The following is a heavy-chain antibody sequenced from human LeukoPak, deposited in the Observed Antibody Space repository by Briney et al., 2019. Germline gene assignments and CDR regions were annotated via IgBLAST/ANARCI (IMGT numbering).Heavy chain of an antibody. D-gene: IGHD6-13*01. CDR2: ISAYNGNT. J-gene: IGHJ6*02. V-gene: IGHV1-18*01. CDR3: ARGTLNIVGIAAAGTFNYYYGMDV. CDR1: GYTFTSYG. Sequence: ASVKVSCKASGYTFTSYGISWVRQAPGQGLEWMGWISAYNGNTNYAQKLQGRVTMTTDTSTSTAYMELRSLRSDDTAVYYCARGTLNIVGIAAAGTFNYYYGMDVWGQGTTATVSS.